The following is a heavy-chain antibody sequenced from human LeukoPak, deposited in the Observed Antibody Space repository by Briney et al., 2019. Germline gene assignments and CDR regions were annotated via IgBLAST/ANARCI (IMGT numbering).Heavy chain of an antibody. J-gene: IGHJ4*02. V-gene: IGHV3-21*01. CDR2: ISSSSSYI. Sequence: GGSLRLSCAASGFTFSSYSMNWVRHAPGTGLEWVSSISSSSSYIYYADSVKGRFTISRDSAKNSLYLQMNSLRAEDTAVYYCARELLGRRAWDYWGQGTLVTVSS. D-gene: IGHD1-26*01. CDR1: GFTFSSYS. CDR3: ARELLGRRAWDY.